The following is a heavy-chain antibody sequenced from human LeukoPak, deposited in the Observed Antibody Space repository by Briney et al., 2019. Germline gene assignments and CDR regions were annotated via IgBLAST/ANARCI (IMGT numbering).Heavy chain of an antibody. CDR1: GGSISSSSYY. Sequence: SETLSLTCTVSGGSISSSSYYWGWIRQPPGKGLEWIGSIYYSGSTYYNPSLKSRVTISLDTSRTQFSLKLSSATAADTAVYFCARSAYKYGADALDIWGQGTIVTVSS. V-gene: IGHV4-39*07. J-gene: IGHJ3*02. CDR2: IYYSGST. D-gene: IGHD5-18*01. CDR3: ARSAYKYGADALDI.